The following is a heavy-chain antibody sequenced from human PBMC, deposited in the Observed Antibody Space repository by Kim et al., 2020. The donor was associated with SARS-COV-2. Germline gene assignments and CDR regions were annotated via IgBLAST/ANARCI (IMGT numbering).Heavy chain of an antibody. CDR3: ARDKGDYYGSGSFYLGWFDP. CDR1: GDSISSYY. J-gene: IGHJ5*02. V-gene: IGHV4-59*01. CDR2: IYYSGSS. D-gene: IGHD3-10*01. Sequence: SETLSLTCTVSGDSISSYYWSWIRQSPGKGLEWIGNIYYSGSSNYNPSLKSRVTMSLDTSKNQFSLKLSSVTAADTAVYYCARDKGDYYGSGSFYLGWFDPWGQEILVTVSS.